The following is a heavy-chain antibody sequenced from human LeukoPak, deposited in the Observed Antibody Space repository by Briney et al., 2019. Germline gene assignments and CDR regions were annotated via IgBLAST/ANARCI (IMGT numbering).Heavy chain of an antibody. CDR2: INPSGGST. V-gene: IGHV1-46*01. D-gene: IGHD6-13*01. CDR1: GYTSTSYY. J-gene: IGHJ6*03. CDR3: ASEVAAAGYYYYYMDV. Sequence: ASVKVSCKASGYTSTSYYMHWVRQAPGQGLEWMGIINPSGGSTSYAQKFQGRVTMTRDMSTSTVYMELSSLRSEDTAVYYCASEVAAAGYYYYYMDVWAKGPRSPSP.